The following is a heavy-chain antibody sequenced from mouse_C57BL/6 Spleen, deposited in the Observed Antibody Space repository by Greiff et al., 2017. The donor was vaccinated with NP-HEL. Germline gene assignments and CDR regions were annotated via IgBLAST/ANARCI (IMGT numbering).Heavy chain of an antibody. Sequence: QVQLKQPGAELVKPGASVKMSCKASGYTFTSYWITWVKQRPGHGLAWIGDIYPGSGSTNYTEKFKSKATLTVDTSSSTAYMQLSSLTSEDSAVYYCAREWYYGSSYPFAYWGQGTLVTVSA. D-gene: IGHD1-1*01. J-gene: IGHJ3*01. CDR2: IYPGSGST. V-gene: IGHV1-55*01. CDR1: GYTFTSYW. CDR3: AREWYYGSSYPFAY.